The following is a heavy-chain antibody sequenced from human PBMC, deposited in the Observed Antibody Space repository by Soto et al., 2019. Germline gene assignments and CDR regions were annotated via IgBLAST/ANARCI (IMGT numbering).Heavy chain of an antibody. CDR1: GDTYSSDA. CDR2: IIPIFGTA. J-gene: IGHJ3*02. CDR3: ARGVTIFGVVSEHPNDAFDI. V-gene: IGHV1-69*06. D-gene: IGHD3-3*01. Sequence: SVKVYCKAAGDTYSSDAVSWVRQEHGQGLEWMGGIIPIFGTANYAQKFQGRVTITADKSTSTAYMELSSLRSEDTAVYYCARGVTIFGVVSEHPNDAFDIWGQGTMVTAS.